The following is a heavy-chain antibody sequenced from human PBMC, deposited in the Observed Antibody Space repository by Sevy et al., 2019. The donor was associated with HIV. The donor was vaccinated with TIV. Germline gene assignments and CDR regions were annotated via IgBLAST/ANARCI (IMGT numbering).Heavy chain of an antibody. CDR1: GFTFSSYS. D-gene: IGHD3-22*01. CDR3: ARRNYYDSSGYYYSLSYDGMDV. J-gene: IGHJ6*02. CDR2: ISSSSSYI. V-gene: IGHV3-21*01. Sequence: GGSLRLSCAASGFTFSSYSMNWVRQAPGKGLEWVSSISSSSSYIYYADSVKGRFTISRDNAKNSLYLQMNSLRAEDTAVYYGARRNYYDSSGYYYSLSYDGMDVWGQGTTVTVSS.